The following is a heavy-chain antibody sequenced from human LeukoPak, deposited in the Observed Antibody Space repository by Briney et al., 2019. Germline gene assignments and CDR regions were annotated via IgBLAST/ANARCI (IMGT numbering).Heavy chain of an antibody. Sequence: SETLSLTCTVSGGSISSGGYYWSWIRQPPGKGLEWIGEINHSGSTNYNPSLKSRVTISVDTSKNQFSLKLSSVTAADTAVYYCARGRDGWVNSSSSAYYFDYWGQGTLVTVSS. J-gene: IGHJ4*02. CDR2: INHSGST. CDR1: GGSISSGGYY. CDR3: ARGRDGWVNSSSSAYYFDY. V-gene: IGHV4-39*07. D-gene: IGHD6-6*01.